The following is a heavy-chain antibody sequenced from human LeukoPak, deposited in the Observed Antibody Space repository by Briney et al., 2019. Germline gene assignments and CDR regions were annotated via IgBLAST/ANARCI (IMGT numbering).Heavy chain of an antibody. CDR3: ARGYYYDSSGYYSLRYYYGMDV. J-gene: IGHJ6*02. Sequence: GGSLRLSCAASGNYWMHWVRQAPGKGLVWVSHVNSDGSWTSHADSVKGRFTISRDNSKNTLYLQMNSLRAEDTAVYYCARGYYYDSSGYYSLRYYYGMDVWGQGTTVTVSS. V-gene: IGHV3-74*01. CDR1: GNYW. D-gene: IGHD3-22*01. CDR2: VNSDGSWT.